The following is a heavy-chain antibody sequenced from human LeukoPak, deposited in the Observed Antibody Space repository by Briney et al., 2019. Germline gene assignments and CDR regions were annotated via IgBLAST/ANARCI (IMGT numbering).Heavy chain of an antibody. V-gene: IGHV1-2*02. J-gene: IGHJ4*02. Sequence: ASVKVSCKASGYTFTGYYMHWVRQAPGQGLEWMGWINPNSGGTNYARKFQGRVTMTRDTSISTAYMELSRLRSDDTAVYYCARDTGGSSINPDYWGQGTLVTVSS. CDR1: GYTFTGYY. CDR2: INPNSGGT. D-gene: IGHD1-26*01. CDR3: ARDTGGSSINPDY.